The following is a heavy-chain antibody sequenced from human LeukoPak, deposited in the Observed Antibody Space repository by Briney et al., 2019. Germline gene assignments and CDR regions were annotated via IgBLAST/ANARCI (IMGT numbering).Heavy chain of an antibody. J-gene: IGHJ4*02. V-gene: IGHV4-59*01. CDR3: ARVKGVVTAILDY. CDR2: IFYSGST. CDR1: ADSIRSYY. D-gene: IGHD2-21*02. Sequence: SETLSLTCIVSADSIRSYYWSWIRQPPGKGLEWIGYIFYSGSTHYNPSLQSRVTFSVDTSKNQFSLKLISVTAADTAVYYCARVKGVVTAILDYWGQGTLVTVSS.